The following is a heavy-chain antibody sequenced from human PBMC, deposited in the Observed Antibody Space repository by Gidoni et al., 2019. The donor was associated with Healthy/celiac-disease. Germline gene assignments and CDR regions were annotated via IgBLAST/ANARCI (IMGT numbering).Heavy chain of an antibody. CDR3: AREAPITMVRGVNDAFDI. Sequence: QVQLVESGGGVVQPGRSLRLSCAASGFTFSSYGMHWVRQAPGKGLEWVAVIWYDGSNKYYADSVKGRFTISRDNSKNTLYLQMNSLRAEDTAVYYCAREAPITMVRGVNDAFDIWGQGTMVTVSS. CDR2: IWYDGSNK. J-gene: IGHJ3*02. CDR1: GFTFSSYG. D-gene: IGHD3-10*01. V-gene: IGHV3-33*01.